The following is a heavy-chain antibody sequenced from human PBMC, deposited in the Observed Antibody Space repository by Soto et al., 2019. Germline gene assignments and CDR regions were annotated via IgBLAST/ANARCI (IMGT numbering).Heavy chain of an antibody. Sequence: QVQLVESGGGVVQPGRSLRLSCAASGFTFSYYGMHWVRQAPGKGLEWVAVISYDGSNKYYADSVKGRFTISRDNSKNTLYLQMNSLRVEDTAVYYCARCARRIQLWFGSDHWGQGTLVTVSS. J-gene: IGHJ4*02. CDR2: ISYDGSNK. CDR1: GFTFSYYG. V-gene: IGHV3-30*03. CDR3: ARCARRIQLWFGSDH. D-gene: IGHD5-18*01.